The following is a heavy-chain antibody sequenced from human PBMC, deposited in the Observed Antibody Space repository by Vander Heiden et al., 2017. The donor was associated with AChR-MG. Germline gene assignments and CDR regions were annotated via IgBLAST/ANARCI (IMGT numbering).Heavy chain of an antibody. CDR3: ARGGLGTAYYYYGMDV. CDR2: IYPGDSDT. D-gene: IGHD2-21*02. CDR1: GYCFASYW. V-gene: IGHV5-51*03. Sequence: EVPLVQSGAEVKKQGESLKISCKGSGYCFASYWVGGVRQMPGKGLEWMGIIYPGDSDTRYSPSFHGQVTISADKSISTAYLQWSSLKASDTAMYYCARGGLGTAYYYYGMDVWGQGTTVTVS. J-gene: IGHJ6*02.